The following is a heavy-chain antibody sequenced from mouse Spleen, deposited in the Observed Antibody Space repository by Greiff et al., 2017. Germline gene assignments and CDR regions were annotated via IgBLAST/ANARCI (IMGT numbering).Heavy chain of an antibody. CDR3: ARPLAAWFAY. CDR2: IDPSDSYT. J-gene: IGHJ3*01. D-gene: IGHD4-1*01. V-gene: IGHV1-50*01. Sequence: QVQLQQPGAELVKPGASVKLSCKASGYTFTSYWMQWVKQRPGQGLEWIGEIDPSDSYTNYNQKFKGKATLTVDTSSSTAYMQLSSLTSEDSAVYYCARPLAAWFAYWGQGTLVTVSA. CDR1: GYTFTSYW.